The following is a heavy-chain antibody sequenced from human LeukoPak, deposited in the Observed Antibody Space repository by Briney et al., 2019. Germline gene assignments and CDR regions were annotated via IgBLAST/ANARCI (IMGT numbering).Heavy chain of an antibody. V-gene: IGHV6-1*01. Sequence: TSQTLSLTCAISVDSVSSNSATWKWIRQSPSRGLEWLGRAYYRSKWLNDYAVSVKSRITVNPDTSKTQFSLRLNSVTPEDTAVYYCARDPAYSSGWTKNAFDVWGQGTMVTVSS. J-gene: IGHJ3*01. CDR3: ARDPAYSSGWTKNAFDV. CDR1: VDSVSSNSAT. CDR2: AYYRSKWLN. D-gene: IGHD6-19*01.